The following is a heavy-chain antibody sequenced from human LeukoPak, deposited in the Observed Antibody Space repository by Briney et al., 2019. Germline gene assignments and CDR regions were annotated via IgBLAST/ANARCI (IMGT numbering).Heavy chain of an antibody. CDR2: IYPGDSDT. CDR3: ARIQADYDYVWGSYRPYFDY. Sequence: GESLKISCKGSGYSFNTYWIGWVRQMPGKGLEWMGIIYPGDSDTKYSPSFQGQVTISADKSISTAYLQWSSLKASDTAMYYCARIQADYDYVWGSYRPYFDYWGQGTLVTVSS. J-gene: IGHJ4*02. V-gene: IGHV5-51*01. CDR1: GYSFNTYW. D-gene: IGHD3-16*02.